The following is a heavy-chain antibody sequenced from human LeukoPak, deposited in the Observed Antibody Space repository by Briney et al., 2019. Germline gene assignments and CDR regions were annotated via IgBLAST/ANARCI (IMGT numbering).Heavy chain of an antibody. Sequence: SETLSLTCAVYGGSFSGYYWSWIRQPPGKGLEWIGYIYYSGSTNYNPSLKSRVTISVDTSKNQFSLKLSSVTAADTAVYYCARGHYSGYDYWGQGTLVTVSS. D-gene: IGHD5-12*01. J-gene: IGHJ4*02. V-gene: IGHV4-59*01. CDR1: GGSFSGYY. CDR2: IYYSGST. CDR3: ARGHYSGYDY.